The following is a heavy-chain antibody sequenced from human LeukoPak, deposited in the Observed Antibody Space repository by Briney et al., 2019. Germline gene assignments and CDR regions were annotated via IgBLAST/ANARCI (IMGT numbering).Heavy chain of an antibody. D-gene: IGHD6-6*01. CDR1: GFTFSSYG. CDR2: IRYDGSNK. Sequence: GGSLRLSCAASGFTFSSYGMHWVRQAPGKGLEWVAFIRYDGSNKYYADSVKGRFTISRDNSKNTLCLQMNSLRAEDTAVYYSANPMFEYSSSSRALGAFDIWGQGTMVTVSS. J-gene: IGHJ3*02. CDR3: ANPMFEYSSSSRALGAFDI. V-gene: IGHV3-30*02.